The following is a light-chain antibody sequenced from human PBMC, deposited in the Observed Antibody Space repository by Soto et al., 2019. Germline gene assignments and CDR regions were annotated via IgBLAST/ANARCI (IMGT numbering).Light chain of an antibody. CDR1: QTIRQW. CDR2: DAS. Sequence: DIQMTQSPSTVSASVGDTVIITCRASQTIRQWLAWYQQRPGKAPNLLIYDASSLESGVPSRFSGSVSGTEFTLTITNLQPDDFATYYCHQYDTDSTFGPGTKVEIK. CDR3: HQYDTDST. J-gene: IGKJ1*01. V-gene: IGKV1-5*01.